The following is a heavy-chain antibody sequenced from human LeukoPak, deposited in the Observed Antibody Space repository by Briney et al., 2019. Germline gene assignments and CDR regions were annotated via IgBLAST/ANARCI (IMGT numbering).Heavy chain of an antibody. V-gene: IGHV5-51*01. CDR2: IYPGDSDT. Sequence: GESLKISCKGSGYSFTSYWIGWGRQMPGKGLEWMGIIYPGDSDTRYSPSFQGQVTISADKSISTAYLQWSSLKASDTAMDYCARGEEVENQLLSPTGFDPWGQGTLVTVSS. D-gene: IGHD2-2*01. J-gene: IGHJ5*02. CDR3: ARGEEVENQLLSPTGFDP. CDR1: GYSFTSYW.